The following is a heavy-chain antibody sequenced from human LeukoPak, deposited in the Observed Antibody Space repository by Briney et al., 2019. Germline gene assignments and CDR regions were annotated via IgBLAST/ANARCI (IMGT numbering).Heavy chain of an antibody. V-gene: IGHV4-59*01. J-gene: IGHJ4*02. CDR1: GGSISSYY. CDR2: IYYSGRT. D-gene: IGHD6-19*01. Sequence: SETLSLTCTVSGGSISSYYWSWIRQPPGKGLEWIAYIYYSGRTNYNPSLKSRVTISVDTSKNQFSLKLSSVTAADTAVYYCARYHQYSSAWYLDYWGQGALVTVSS. CDR3: ARYHQYSSAWYLDY.